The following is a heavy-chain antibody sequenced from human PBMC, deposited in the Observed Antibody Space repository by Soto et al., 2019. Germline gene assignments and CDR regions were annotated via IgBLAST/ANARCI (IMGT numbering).Heavy chain of an antibody. Sequence: ASVKVSCKVSGYTLNELSMHWVRQAPGKGLEWMGGFDPEDGETVYAQKFQGRVTMTEDTSTDAANMELSSLTSEDTAVYYCATGGPAGDFDYWGQGTLVTVSS. CDR1: GYTLNELS. V-gene: IGHV1-24*01. CDR2: FDPEDGET. J-gene: IGHJ4*02. CDR3: ATGGPAGDFDY. D-gene: IGHD3-10*01.